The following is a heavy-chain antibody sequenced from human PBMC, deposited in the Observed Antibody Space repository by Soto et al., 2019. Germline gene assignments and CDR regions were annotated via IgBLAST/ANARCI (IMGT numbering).Heavy chain of an antibody. CDR3: ARAFTGEVRAFDI. CDR2: INHSGST. J-gene: IGHJ3*02. D-gene: IGHD2-8*02. CDR1: GGSFSGYY. Sequence: SETLSLTCAVYGGSFSGYYWSWIRQPPGKGLEWIGEINHSGSTNYNPSLKSRVTISVDTSKNQFSLKLSSVTAADTAVYYCARAFTGEVRAFDIWGQGTMVTVSS. V-gene: IGHV4-34*01.